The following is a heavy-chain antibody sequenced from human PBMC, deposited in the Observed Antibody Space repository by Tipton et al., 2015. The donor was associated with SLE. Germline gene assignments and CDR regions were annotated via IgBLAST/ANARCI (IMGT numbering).Heavy chain of an antibody. Sequence: LSCTVSGYSITSDNYWGWIRQPPGKGLEWIGSIHHDGGTYYNPSLKSRVTMSVDTSKSQFSLNLKSVTATDTAVYYCTKDYYKWSRDYWGQGALVTVSS. CDR2: IHHDGGT. D-gene: IGHD2-8*01. CDR1: GYSITSDNY. J-gene: IGHJ4*02. CDR3: TKDYYKWSRDY. V-gene: IGHV4-38-2*02.